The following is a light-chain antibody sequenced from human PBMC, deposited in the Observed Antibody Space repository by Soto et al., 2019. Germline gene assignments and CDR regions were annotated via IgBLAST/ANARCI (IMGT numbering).Light chain of an antibody. V-gene: IGKV1-5*01. CDR2: DVS. J-gene: IGKJ1*01. CDR1: QSISHW. Sequence: DIQMTQSPSTLSASVGDRVTITCRASQSISHWLAWYQQKLGKAPKLLIYDVSNMESGVPSRFSGSGSGTEFTITISSLQPDDADTYYCQQYNSWWTFGQGTKVEIK. CDR3: QQYNSWWT.